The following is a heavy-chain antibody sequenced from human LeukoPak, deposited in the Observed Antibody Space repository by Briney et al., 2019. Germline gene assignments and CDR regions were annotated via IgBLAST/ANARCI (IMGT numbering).Heavy chain of an antibody. CDR3: ASGFLQWLY. CDR2: ISGSSRSI. J-gene: IGHJ4*02. Sequence: GGSLRLSCAASGFTFSRYSMNWVRQAPGKGLEWVSSISGSSRSIYYADSVKGRFTISRDNAKNSLFLQMNSLRAEDTAVYYCASGFLQWLYWGQGTLVTVSS. D-gene: IGHD3-3*01. V-gene: IGHV3-21*01. CDR1: GFTFSRYS.